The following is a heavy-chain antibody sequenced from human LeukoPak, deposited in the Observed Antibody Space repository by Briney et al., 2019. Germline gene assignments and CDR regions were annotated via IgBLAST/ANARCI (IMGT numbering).Heavy chain of an antibody. CDR1: GFTFSSYG. D-gene: IGHD6-13*01. J-gene: IGHJ4*02. CDR3: AKDARIAAAGTGDYFDY. V-gene: IGHV3-30*18. CDR2: ISYDGSNK. Sequence: GRSLRLSCAASGFTFSSYGMHWVRQAPGKGLEWVAVISYDGSNKYYADSVKGRFTISRDNSKNTLYLQMNSLRAEDTAVYYCAKDARIAAAGTGDYFDYWGQGTLVTVSS.